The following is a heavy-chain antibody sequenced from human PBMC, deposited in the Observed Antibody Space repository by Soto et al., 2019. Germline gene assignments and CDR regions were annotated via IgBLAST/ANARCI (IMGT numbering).Heavy chain of an antibody. D-gene: IGHD3-22*01. CDR1: GGSISSYY. Sequence: SETLSLTCTVSGGSISSYYWSWIRQPPGKGLEWIGYIYYSGSTNYNPSLKSRVTISVDTSKNQFSLKLSSVTAADTAVYYCAREYGYYDSSGYYNYYGMDVRGQGTTVTVSS. CDR2: IYYSGST. V-gene: IGHV4-59*01. CDR3: AREYGYYDSSGYYNYYGMDV. J-gene: IGHJ6*02.